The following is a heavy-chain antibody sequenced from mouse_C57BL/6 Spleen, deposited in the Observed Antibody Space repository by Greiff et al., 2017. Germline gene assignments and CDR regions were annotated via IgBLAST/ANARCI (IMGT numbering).Heavy chain of an antibody. D-gene: IGHD1-1*01. J-gene: IGHJ2*01. Sequence: VQLQQSGAELVKPGASVKLSCTASGFNITDYYMHWVKQRTEQGLEWIGRIDPEDGETKYAPKFQGKATLTADTSSNTAYLQLSSLTAEDTAVYYGAREYYSSSHYFDYWGQGTTLTVSS. CDR2: IDPEDGET. CDR1: GFNITDYY. CDR3: AREYYSSSHYFDY. V-gene: IGHV14-2*01.